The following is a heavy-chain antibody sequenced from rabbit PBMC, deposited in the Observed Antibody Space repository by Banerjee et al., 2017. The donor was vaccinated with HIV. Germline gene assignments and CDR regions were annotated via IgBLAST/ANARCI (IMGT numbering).Heavy chain of an antibody. CDR2: IYAGSSGFT. V-gene: IGHV1S40*01. CDR3: ARNYVNAFDP. Sequence: QSLEESGGDLVKPGASLTITCTDSGFSFSSRDYMCWVRQAPGKGLEWLACIYAGSSGFTYSATWAKGRFTCSKTSSTTVTLQMTSLTVADTATYFCARNYVNAFDPWGPGTLVTVS. CDR1: GFSFSSRDY. J-gene: IGHJ2*01. D-gene: IGHD1-1*01.